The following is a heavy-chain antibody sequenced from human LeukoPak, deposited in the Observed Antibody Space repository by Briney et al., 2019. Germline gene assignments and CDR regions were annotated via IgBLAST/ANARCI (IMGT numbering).Heavy chain of an antibody. J-gene: IGHJ4*02. V-gene: IGHV3-21*01. D-gene: IGHD3-10*01. CDR3: ARDPTIYGSGSYYYYFDY. CDR1: GFTSSSYS. Sequence: GGSLRLSCADSGFTSSSYSMNWVRQAPGKGLEWVSSISSTSIYIYYADSVKGRFTISRDNAKNSLYLQMNSLRAEDTAVYYCARDPTIYGSGSYYYYFDYWGQGTLVTVSS. CDR2: ISSTSIYI.